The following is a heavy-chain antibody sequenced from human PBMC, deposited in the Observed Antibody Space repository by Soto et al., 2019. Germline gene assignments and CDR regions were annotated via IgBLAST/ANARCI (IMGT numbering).Heavy chain of an antibody. J-gene: IGHJ4*02. Sequence: GGSLRLSCAASGLSFSNFGFHWVRQAPGKGLEWVALIWFDGTDKYYADSVKGRFTISRDNSKDTVYLQMDSLRAEDTAVYYCARRYCYSTSCQLFGIWGQGTLVTVSS. CDR2: IWFDGTDK. V-gene: IGHV3-33*01. CDR3: ARRYCYSTSCQLFGI. D-gene: IGHD2-2*01. CDR1: GLSFSNFG.